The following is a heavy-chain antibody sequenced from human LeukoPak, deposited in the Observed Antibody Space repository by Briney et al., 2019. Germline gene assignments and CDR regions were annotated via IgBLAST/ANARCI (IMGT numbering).Heavy chain of an antibody. CDR1: GGSISSYY. CDR2: IYYSGST. J-gene: IGHJ4*02. D-gene: IGHD3-22*01. V-gene: IGHV4-59*08. CDR3: ARHGPDYYDSSGYYFAFDY. Sequence: SETLSLTCTVSGGSISSYYWSWIRQTPGKGLEWIGYIYYSGSTNYNPSLKSRVTISVDTSKNQFSLKLSSVTAADTAVYYCARHGPDYYDSSGYYFAFDYWGQGTLVTVS.